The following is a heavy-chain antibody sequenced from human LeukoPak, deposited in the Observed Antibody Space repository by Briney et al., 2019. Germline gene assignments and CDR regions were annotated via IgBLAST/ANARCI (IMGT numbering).Heavy chain of an antibody. CDR3: AKRSCSGGSCNFGY. Sequence: GGSLRLACAASGFTFSNYAMSWVRQAPGKGLEWVSAISDSGGATNCADSVKGRFTISRDNSRNTLYLQMNSLRAEDTAVYYCAKRSCSGGSCNFGYWGQGTLVTVSS. CDR1: GFTFSNYA. J-gene: IGHJ4*02. D-gene: IGHD2-15*01. V-gene: IGHV3-23*01. CDR2: ISDSGGAT.